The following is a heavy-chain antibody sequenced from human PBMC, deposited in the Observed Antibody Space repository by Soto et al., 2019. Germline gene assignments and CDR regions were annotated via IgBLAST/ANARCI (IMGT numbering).Heavy chain of an antibody. D-gene: IGHD3-10*01. CDR2: IIPIFGTA. V-gene: IGHV1-69*01. Sequence: QVQLVQSGAEVKKPGSSVKVSCKASGGTFSSYAISWVRQAPGQGLEWMGGIIPIFGTANYAQKFQGRVPINADESTSPAYMELSSLRSEDTAVYYCARRSAGSYYKGEYYFDYWGQGTLVTVSS. CDR3: ARRSAGSYYKGEYYFDY. CDR1: GGTFSSYA. J-gene: IGHJ4*02.